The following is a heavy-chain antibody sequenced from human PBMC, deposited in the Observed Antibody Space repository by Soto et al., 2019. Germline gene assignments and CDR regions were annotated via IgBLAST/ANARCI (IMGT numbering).Heavy chain of an antibody. CDR2: ISAYNGNT. Sequence: ASVRVSCKASGYTFASYGISWVRQAPGQGLEWMGWISAYNGNTNYAQKLQGRVTMTTDTSTSTAYMELSSLRSEDTAVYYCAREDIVVVVAATNYYYMDVWGKGTTVTVSS. V-gene: IGHV1-18*01. J-gene: IGHJ6*03. D-gene: IGHD2-15*01. CDR1: GYTFASYG. CDR3: AREDIVVVVAATNYYYMDV.